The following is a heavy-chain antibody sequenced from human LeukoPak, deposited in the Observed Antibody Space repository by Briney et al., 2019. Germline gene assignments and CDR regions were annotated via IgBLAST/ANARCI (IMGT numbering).Heavy chain of an antibody. D-gene: IGHD4-17*01. CDR3: ARDFDPSTVTTSLPFDY. V-gene: IGHV1-18*01. Sequence: ASVKVSCKASGYTFTSYGISWVRRAPGQGLEWMGWISAYNGNTNYAQKLQGRVTMTTDTSTSTAYMELRSLRSDDTAVYYCARDFDPSTVTTSLPFDYWGQGTLVTVSS. CDR2: ISAYNGNT. J-gene: IGHJ4*02. CDR1: GYTFTSYG.